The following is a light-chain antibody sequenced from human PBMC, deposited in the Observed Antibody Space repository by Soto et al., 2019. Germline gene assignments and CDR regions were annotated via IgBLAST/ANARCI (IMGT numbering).Light chain of an antibody. CDR1: QSLVHTDGNTY. V-gene: IGKV2-30*02. CDR3: MQGTHWPPT. J-gene: IGKJ1*01. CDR2: KVS. Sequence: VVVTQSPLSLPVTLGQPASISCRSSQSLVHTDGNTYLNWFQQRPGQSPRRLIYKVSNRDSGVPDRFSGSGSGTDFTLKISRVEAEDVGVYYCMQGTHWPPTFGQGTKVDI.